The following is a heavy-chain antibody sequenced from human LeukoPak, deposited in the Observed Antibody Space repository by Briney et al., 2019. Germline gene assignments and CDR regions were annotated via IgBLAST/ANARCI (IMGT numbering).Heavy chain of an antibody. Sequence: PSETLSLTCAVYGGSFSGYYWSWIRQPPGKGLEWIGEINHSGSTNYNPSLKSRVTISVDTSKNQFSLKLSSVTAAATAVYYCARGGNTARRDYFDYWGQGTLVTVSS. V-gene: IGHV4-34*01. CDR1: GGSFSGYY. J-gene: IGHJ4*02. CDR3: ARGGNTARRDYFDY. D-gene: IGHD5-18*01. CDR2: INHSGST.